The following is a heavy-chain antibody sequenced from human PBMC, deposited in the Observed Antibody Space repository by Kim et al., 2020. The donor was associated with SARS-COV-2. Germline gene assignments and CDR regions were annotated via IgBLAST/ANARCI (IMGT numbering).Heavy chain of an antibody. Sequence: GGSLRLSCTASGFTFGDYAMSWFRQAPGKGLEWVGFIRSKAYGGTTEYAASVKGRFTISRDDSKSIAYLQMNSLKTEDTAVYYCTRAQAYYYDSSGYEVDYWGQGTLVTVSS. CDR3: TRAQAYYYDSSGYEVDY. CDR2: IRSKAYGGTT. V-gene: IGHV3-49*03. D-gene: IGHD3-22*01. CDR1: GFTFGDYA. J-gene: IGHJ4*02.